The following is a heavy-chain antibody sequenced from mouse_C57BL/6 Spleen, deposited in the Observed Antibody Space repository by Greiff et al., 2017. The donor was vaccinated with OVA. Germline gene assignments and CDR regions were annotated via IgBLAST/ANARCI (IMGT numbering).Heavy chain of an antibody. CDR3: AKGGEFSTTVGDFFDY. V-gene: IGHV1-81*01. CDR1: GYTFTSYG. J-gene: IGHJ2*01. D-gene: IGHD1-1*01. Sequence: QVHVKQSGAELARPGASVKLSCKASGYTFTSYGISWVKQRTGQGLEWIGEIYPRSGNTYYNEKFKGKATLTADKSSSTAYMELRSLTSEDSAVYFCAKGGEFSTTVGDFFDYWGQGTTLTVSS. CDR2: IYPRSGNT.